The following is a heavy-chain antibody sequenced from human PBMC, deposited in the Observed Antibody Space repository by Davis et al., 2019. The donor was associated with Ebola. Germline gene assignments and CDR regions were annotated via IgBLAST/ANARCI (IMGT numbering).Heavy chain of an antibody. CDR3: ARALHDEVLDY. D-gene: IGHD1-1*01. J-gene: IGHJ4*02. Sequence: GESLKISCAASGFTFSNHAMHWVRQAPGKGLEWVAVTSHNERERFYGESVQGRFTISRDNSENVLYLQMDSLRPDDTALYFCARALHDEVLDYWGQGTPVTVSS. CDR1: GFTFSNHA. V-gene: IGHV3-30*04. CDR2: TSHNERER.